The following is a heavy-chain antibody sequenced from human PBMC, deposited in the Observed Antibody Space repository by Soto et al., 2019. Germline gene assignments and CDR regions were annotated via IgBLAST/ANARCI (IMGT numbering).Heavy chain of an antibody. J-gene: IGHJ4*02. CDR3: ARVETYYYDSSGYHHFDY. CDR1: GGSISSGDYY. Sequence: SETLSLTCTVSGGSISSGDYYWSWIRQPPGKGPEWIGYIYYSGSTYYNPSLKSRVTISVDTSKNQFSLKLSSVTAADTAVYYCARVETYYYDSSGYHHFDYWGQGTLVTV. CDR2: IYYSGST. V-gene: IGHV4-30-4*01. D-gene: IGHD3-22*01.